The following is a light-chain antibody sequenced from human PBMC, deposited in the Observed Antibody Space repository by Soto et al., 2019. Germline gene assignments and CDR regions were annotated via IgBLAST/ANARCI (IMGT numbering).Light chain of an antibody. J-gene: IGKJ4*01. CDR2: GAS. CDR3: QQYNNWPRLT. Sequence: ETAITQSPSTLSAYTRERATLSCRPSQSVSSNLAWYQQKPGQASRLLIYGASTRATGIPARFSGSGSGTEFTLTIGSLQSEDFAVYYCQQYNNWPRLTFGGGTKV. CDR1: QSVSSN. V-gene: IGKV3-15*01.